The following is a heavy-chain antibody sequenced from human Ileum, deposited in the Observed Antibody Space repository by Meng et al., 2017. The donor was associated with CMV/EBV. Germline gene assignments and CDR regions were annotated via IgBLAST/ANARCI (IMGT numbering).Heavy chain of an antibody. J-gene: IGHJ4*02. D-gene: IGHD1-26*01. Sequence: QVQLVQSESEVKKPGVSVQVACKASGYPFTNSGITWVRQAPGQGLEWMGWINTYNDNSNSAQKFQDRFTMTKDTSTRTAHMELRSLTSDDTAVYYCARVQLSGVFDYWGQGTLVTVSS. V-gene: IGHV1-18*01. CDR2: INTYNDNS. CDR3: ARVQLSGVFDY. CDR1: GYPFTNSG.